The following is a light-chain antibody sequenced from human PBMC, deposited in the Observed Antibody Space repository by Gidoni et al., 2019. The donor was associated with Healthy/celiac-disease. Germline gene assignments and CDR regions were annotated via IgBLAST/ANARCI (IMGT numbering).Light chain of an antibody. CDR2: WAS. V-gene: IGKV4-1*01. J-gene: IGKJ1*01. CDR3: QQYYSTPQT. Sequence: DIVMTQSPDSLAVSLGERATINCKSSQSVLYSSNNKNYLAWYQQKPGQPPKLLIYWASTRESGVPDRFSGSGSGTDFTLTISSLQAEDVAVYYCQQYYSTPQTCXXXTKVEIK. CDR1: QSVLYSSNNKNY.